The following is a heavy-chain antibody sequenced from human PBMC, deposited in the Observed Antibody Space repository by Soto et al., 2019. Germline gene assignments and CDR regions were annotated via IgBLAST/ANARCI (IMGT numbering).Heavy chain of an antibody. Sequence: EVRLVESGGGLVQPGESLRLSCAASGFIFRSYWMTWVRQAPGKGLEWVAKIKEVGSEKEYVDSVKGRFTISRDNAENSLYLQMNSLRAEDTAVYFCARDPYFGAFDIWGQGTMVTVSS. J-gene: IGHJ3*02. D-gene: IGHD3-9*01. CDR3: ARDPYFGAFDI. CDR2: IKEVGSEK. V-gene: IGHV3-7*01. CDR1: GFIFRSYW.